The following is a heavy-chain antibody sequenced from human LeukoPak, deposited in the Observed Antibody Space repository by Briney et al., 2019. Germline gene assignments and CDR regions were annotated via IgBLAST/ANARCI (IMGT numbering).Heavy chain of an antibody. D-gene: IGHD3-9*01. J-gene: IGHJ4*02. Sequence: ASVKVSCKASRSTFTSYDINWVRQATGQGLEWMGWMNPNSSNTGYAQKFQGRVTMTRNTSISTAYMELSSLRSEDTAVYYCARGLYDILTGDFLGDDYWGQGTLVTVSS. CDR2: MNPNSSNT. CDR1: RSTFTSYD. V-gene: IGHV1-8*01. CDR3: ARGLYDILTGDFLGDDY.